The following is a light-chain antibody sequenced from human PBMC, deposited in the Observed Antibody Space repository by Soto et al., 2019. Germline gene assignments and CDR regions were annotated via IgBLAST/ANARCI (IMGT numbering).Light chain of an antibody. CDR2: GAS. V-gene: IGKV3-20*01. J-gene: IGKJ5*01. CDR1: QSVSSSY. CDR3: QQYGSSPPIT. Sequence: ELVLTQSPGTLSLSPGERAKLSCRASQSVSSSYLAWYQQKPGQAPRLLIYGASSRATGIPDRFSGSGSGTDFTLTISRLEPEDFAVYYCQQYGSSPPITFGQGTRLEI.